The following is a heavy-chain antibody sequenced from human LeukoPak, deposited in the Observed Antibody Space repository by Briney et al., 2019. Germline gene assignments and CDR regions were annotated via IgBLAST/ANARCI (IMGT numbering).Heavy chain of an antibody. J-gene: IGHJ4*02. CDR3: ARDATYSSGWSKSLYYFDY. V-gene: IGHV4-39*07. Sequence: SETLSLTCTVSGGSISSSSDYWGWIRQPPGKALAWIGSIYYSGSTYYNPSLKSRVTISVDTSKNQFSLKLSSVTAADTAVYYCARDATYSSGWSKSLYYFDYWGQGTLVTVSS. D-gene: IGHD6-19*01. CDR2: IYYSGST. CDR1: GGSISSSSDY.